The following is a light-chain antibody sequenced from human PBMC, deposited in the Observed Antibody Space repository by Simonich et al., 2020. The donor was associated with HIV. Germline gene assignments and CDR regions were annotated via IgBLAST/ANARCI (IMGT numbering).Light chain of an antibody. CDR1: SHDVGGYDY. CDR3: CSYAGSSTWV. CDR2: DVS. V-gene: IGLV2-23*02. J-gene: IGLJ3*02. Sequence: QSALTQPASVSGSPGQSITLSCTGTSHDVGGYDYVSWYQQHPGKAPKLMIYDVSGRPSGVSNRFSGSKSGNTASLTISGLQAEDEADYYCCSYAGSSTWVFGGGTKLTVL.